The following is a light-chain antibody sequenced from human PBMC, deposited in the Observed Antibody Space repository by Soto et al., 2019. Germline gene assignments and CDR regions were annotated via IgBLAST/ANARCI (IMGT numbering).Light chain of an antibody. J-gene: IGKJ1*01. CDR3: QQYNNYRWT. V-gene: IGKV1-5*03. CDR1: QSISSR. Sequence: DIEMTQSPSTLSASLGDRVTITCRASQSISSRLAWYQQKPGKAPKLLIYKASSLESGVPSRFSGSGSGTEFTLPISSLQPDDFATYYCQQYNNYRWTFGQGTKVEIK. CDR2: KAS.